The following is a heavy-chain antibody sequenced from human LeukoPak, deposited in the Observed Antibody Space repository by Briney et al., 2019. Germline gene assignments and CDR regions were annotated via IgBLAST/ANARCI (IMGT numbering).Heavy chain of an antibody. CDR1: GGTFSSYA. CDR2: INPIFGIA. J-gene: IGHJ6*02. CDR3: ARQEATFCTTTSCYSPFNYYYGMDV. V-gene: IGHV1-69*04. Sequence: SVKVSCKASGGTFSSYAISWVRQAPGQGLEWMGRINPIFGIANYAQKFQGRVTINAAKSTSTAYMELSSLRSEDTAVYYCARQEATFCTTTSCYSPFNYYYGMDVWGQGTTVTVSS. D-gene: IGHD2-2*01.